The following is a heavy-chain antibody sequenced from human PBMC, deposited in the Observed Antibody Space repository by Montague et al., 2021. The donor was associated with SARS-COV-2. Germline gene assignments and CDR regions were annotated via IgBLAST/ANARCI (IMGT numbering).Heavy chain of an antibody. Sequence: SLRLSCAVSGFTFNNYGMHWVRQAPGKGLEWVAVISYEGSKIFYADSVEGRFTISRDTSKNTVYLQMNSLRAEDTAVYYCAKPTSPFCFVKFAAVAYDIWGQGTMVTVSS. CDR2: ISYEGSKI. V-gene: IGHV3-30*18. J-gene: IGHJ3*02. CDR1: GFTFNNYG. D-gene: IGHD6-25*01. CDR3: AKPTSPFCFVKFAAVAYDI.